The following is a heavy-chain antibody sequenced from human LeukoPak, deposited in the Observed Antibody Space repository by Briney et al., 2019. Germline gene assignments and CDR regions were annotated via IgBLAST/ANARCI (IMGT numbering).Heavy chain of an antibody. CDR3: ARASRGSSGYYYDY. V-gene: IGHV4-4*07. Sequence: SETLSLTCTVSGGSIRSYCWSWIRQPAGKGLEWIGRIYISGSTNYNPSLKSRVTMSVDTSKNQFSLKLSSVTAADTAVYYCARASRGSSGYYYDYWGQGTLVTVSS. D-gene: IGHD3-22*01. CDR2: IYISGST. J-gene: IGHJ4*02. CDR1: GGSIRSYC.